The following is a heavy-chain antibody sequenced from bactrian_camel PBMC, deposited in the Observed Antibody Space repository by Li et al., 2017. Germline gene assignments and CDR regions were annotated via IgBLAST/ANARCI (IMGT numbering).Heavy chain of an antibody. CDR1: GYAYNRQTTHVSYC. CDR2: IVNDGSAT. J-gene: IGHJ4*01. Sequence: HVQLVESGGGSVQAGGSLRLSCTVSGYAYNRQTTHVSYCLAWFRQAAGKEREAVASIVNDGSATYQNTVKGRFTISQDNAKNTLYLQMNSLKPEDTGMYYCAFEIQPRVGGLDYSQGAPMAPLCPTQGYWGQGTQVTVS. CDR3: AFEIQPRVGGLDYSQGAPMAPLCPTQGY. D-gene: IGHD7*01. V-gene: IGHV3S6*01.